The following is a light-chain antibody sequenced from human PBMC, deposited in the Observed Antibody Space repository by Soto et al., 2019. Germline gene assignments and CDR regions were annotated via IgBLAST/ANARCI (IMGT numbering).Light chain of an antibody. CDR2: DAS. Sequence: IVLPQSPASLSLSPGEGATLSCRASESISSQLVWYQQIPGQAPRLLIYDASNRATGIPARFRGSGSVTDFTLTISSLEPDDFAVYYCQQRRNWQITFGQGTRLETK. J-gene: IGKJ5*01. CDR1: ESISSQ. V-gene: IGKV3-11*01. CDR3: QQRRNWQIT.